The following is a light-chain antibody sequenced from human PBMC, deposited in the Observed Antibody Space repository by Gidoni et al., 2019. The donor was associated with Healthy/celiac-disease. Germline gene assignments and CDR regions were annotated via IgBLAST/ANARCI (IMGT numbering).Light chain of an antibody. CDR1: QSISSW. J-gene: IGKJ1*01. V-gene: IGKV1-5*03. CDR3: QQYNSYWET. Sequence: DIQMTKSPSTLSASVGDRVTITCRASQSISSWLAWYQNKPGKAPKLLIYKASSLESGVPSRFSGSGSGSEFTLTISSLQPDDFATYYCQQYNSYWETFGQGTKVEIK. CDR2: KAS.